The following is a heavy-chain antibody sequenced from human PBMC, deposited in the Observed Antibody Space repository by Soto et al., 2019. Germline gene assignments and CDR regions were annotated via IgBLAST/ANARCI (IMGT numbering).Heavy chain of an antibody. J-gene: IGHJ4*02. CDR1: GFTFEDYY. CDR2: ISSSATYT. V-gene: IGHV3-11*05. CDR3: ATGGYNYGSDY. Sequence: GGSLRLSCAASGFTFEDYYMGWVRQAPGKGLEWVSFISSSATYTNYAESVKGRFTISRDNAKNSLLLQMNSLRAEDTAVYYCATGGYNYGSDYWGQGTLVTVSS. D-gene: IGHD5-18*01.